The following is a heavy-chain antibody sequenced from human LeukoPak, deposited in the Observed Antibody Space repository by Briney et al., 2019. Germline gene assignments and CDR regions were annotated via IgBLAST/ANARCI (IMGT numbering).Heavy chain of an antibody. CDR3: AKEGSGSYLFDY. CDR1: GFTFSSYA. Sequence: GGSLRLSCAASGFTFSSYAMSWVRQAPGEGLEWVSAISGSGGSTYYADSVKGRLTISRDNSKNTLYLQMNSLRAEDTAVYYCAKEGSGSYLFDYWGQGTLVTVSS. D-gene: IGHD1-26*01. CDR2: ISGSGGST. V-gene: IGHV3-23*01. J-gene: IGHJ4*02.